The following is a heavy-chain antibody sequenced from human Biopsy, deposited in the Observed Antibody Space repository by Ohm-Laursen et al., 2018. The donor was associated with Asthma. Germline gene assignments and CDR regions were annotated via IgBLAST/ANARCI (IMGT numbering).Heavy chain of an antibody. Sequence: SLRLSCSASGFTFSSYGMHWVRQAPGKGLEWVAVISYDGTNTFSADSVRGRFTVSRDNSRNTLYLQLNSLRAEDTAVYYCARESSVAGSSDFDYWGQGTLATVSS. J-gene: IGHJ4*02. CDR3: ARESSVAGSSDFDY. D-gene: IGHD6-19*01. CDR2: ISYDGTNT. CDR1: GFTFSSYG. V-gene: IGHV3-30*03.